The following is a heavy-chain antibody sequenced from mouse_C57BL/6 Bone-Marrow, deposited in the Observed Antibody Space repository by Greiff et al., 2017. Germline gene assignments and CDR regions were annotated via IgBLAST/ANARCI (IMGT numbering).Heavy chain of an antibody. J-gene: IGHJ3*01. D-gene: IGHD1-1*01. CDR3: ARRSFYGGFAY. CDR1: GFTFSSYG. CDR2: ISSGGSYT. V-gene: IGHV5-6*01. Sequence: EVQGVESGGDLVKPGGSLKLSCAASGFTFSSYGMSWVRQTPDKRLEWVATISSGGSYTYYPDSVKGRFTISRDNVKNTLYLQMSSLKSEDTAMYDCARRSFYGGFAYWGQGTLVTVSA.